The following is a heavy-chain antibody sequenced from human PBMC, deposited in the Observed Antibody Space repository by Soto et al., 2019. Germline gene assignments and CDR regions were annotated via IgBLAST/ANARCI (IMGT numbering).Heavy chain of an antibody. Sequence: EVQLVESGGGLVQPGRSLRLSCAASGFTFDDYAMHWVRQAPGKGLEWVSGISWNSGSIGYADSVKGRFTISRDNAKNSLYLQMNSLRAEDTALYYCAKGSGGGSWYWFDPWGQGTLVTVSS. CDR1: GFTFDDYA. D-gene: IGHD2-15*01. V-gene: IGHV3-9*01. CDR3: AKGSGGGSWYWFDP. J-gene: IGHJ5*02. CDR2: ISWNSGSI.